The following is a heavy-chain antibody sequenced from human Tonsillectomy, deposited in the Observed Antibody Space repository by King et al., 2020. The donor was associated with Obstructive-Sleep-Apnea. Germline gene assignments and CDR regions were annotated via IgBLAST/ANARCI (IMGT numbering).Heavy chain of an antibody. J-gene: IGHJ4*02. D-gene: IGHD2-2*01. V-gene: IGHV3-30*04. Sequence: VQLVESGGGVVQPGRSLRLSCAASGFTFSSYATHCVRQAPGKGLEWVAVVSYDGSNKYYGVSVKGRVTISRDNSKNMLYLQMNSLRTEDTAVYYCARSRPTSGYYFDYWGQGTLVTVSS. CDR3: ARSRPTSGYYFDY. CDR1: GFTFSSYA. CDR2: VSYDGSNK.